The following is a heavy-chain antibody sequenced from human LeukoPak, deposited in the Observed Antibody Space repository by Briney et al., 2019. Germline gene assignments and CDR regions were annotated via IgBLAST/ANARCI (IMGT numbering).Heavy chain of an antibody. V-gene: IGHV5-10-1*01. D-gene: IGHD2/OR15-2a*01. CDR3: SRTTYEFYDWCILDY. J-gene: IGHJ4*02. CDR1: GFPFTSYW. CDR2: LDSTDSYT. Sequence: GESLTISCKGSGFPFTSYWISWVRPVPGKGRGWMGMLDSTDSYTNQSPSLQGHVTISADKSNNTAYLEWRSQKSSDTGMDFCSRTTYEFYDWCILDYWGQGTLVNVSS.